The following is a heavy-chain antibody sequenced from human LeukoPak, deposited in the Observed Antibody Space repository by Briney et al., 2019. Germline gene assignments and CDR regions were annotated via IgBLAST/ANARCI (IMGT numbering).Heavy chain of an antibody. D-gene: IGHD6-13*01. Sequence: GASVKVSCKASGYTFTSYGISWVRQAPGQGLEWMGWISAYNGNTNYAQKLQGRVTMTTDTSTSTAYMELRSLRSDDTAVYYCARVFGAAELTGLEVAQDWGQGTLVTVSS. CDR1: GYTFTSYG. V-gene: IGHV1-18*01. CDR2: ISAYNGNT. J-gene: IGHJ4*02. CDR3: ARVFGAAELTGLEVAQD.